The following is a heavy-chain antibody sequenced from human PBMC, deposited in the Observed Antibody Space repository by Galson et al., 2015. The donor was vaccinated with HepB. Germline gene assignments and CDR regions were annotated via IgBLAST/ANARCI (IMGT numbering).Heavy chain of an antibody. CDR3: ARDREGLDY. V-gene: IGHV4-59*01. Sequence: ETLSLTCTVSGGSISSYYWSWIRQPPGKGLEWIGYIYYSGSTNYNPSLKSRVTISVDTSKNQFSLKLSSVTAADTAVYYCARDREGLDYWGQGTLVTVSS. CDR2: IYYSGST. CDR1: GGSISSYY. D-gene: IGHD1-26*01. J-gene: IGHJ4*02.